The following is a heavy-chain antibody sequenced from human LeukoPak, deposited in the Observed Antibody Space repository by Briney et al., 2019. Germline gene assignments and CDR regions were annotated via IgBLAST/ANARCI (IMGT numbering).Heavy chain of an antibody. D-gene: IGHD3-10*01. CDR1: GYTFTNYD. Sequence: ASVKVSCTGSGYTFTNYDIRWVRQATGQGLEWMGWMNPNSGNTGYAQKFQGRVTITRNTSISTAYMELSSLRSEDTAVYYCARSPPLWFGEFGFDPWGHGTVVTVSS. V-gene: IGHV1-8*03. CDR3: ARSPPLWFGEFGFDP. J-gene: IGHJ5*02. CDR2: MNPNSGNT.